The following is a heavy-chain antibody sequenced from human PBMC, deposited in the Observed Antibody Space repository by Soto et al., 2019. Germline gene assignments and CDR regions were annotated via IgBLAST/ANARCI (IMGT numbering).Heavy chain of an antibody. CDR2: IIPIFGTA. J-gene: IGHJ4*02. D-gene: IGHD6-6*01. V-gene: IGHV1-69*13. CDR3: ARDPIAARPVGRNFDY. Sequence: SVKVSCKASGGTFGSYAISWVRQAPGQGLEWMGGIIPIFGTANYAQKFQGRVTITADESTSTAYMELSSLRSEDTAVYYCARDPIAARPVGRNFDYWGQGTLVTVSS. CDR1: GGTFGSYA.